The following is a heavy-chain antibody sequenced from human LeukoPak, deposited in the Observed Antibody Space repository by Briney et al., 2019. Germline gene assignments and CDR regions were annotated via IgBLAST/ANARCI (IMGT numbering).Heavy chain of an antibody. CDR2: IYRTEDN. CDR1: GGSISSSDW. CDR3: ARAQQLVRGWFDP. D-gene: IGHD6-13*01. J-gene: IGHJ5*02. V-gene: IGHV4-4*02. Sequence: SGTLSLTCAVSGGSISSSDWWSWVRQPPGRGLEWIGYIYRTEDNNYNPSLKSRVTISVDTSKNQFSLKLSSVTAADTAVYYCARAQQLVRGWFDPWGQGTLVTVSS.